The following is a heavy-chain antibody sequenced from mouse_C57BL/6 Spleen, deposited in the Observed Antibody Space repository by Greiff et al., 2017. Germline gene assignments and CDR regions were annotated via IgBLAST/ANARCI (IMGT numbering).Heavy chain of an antibody. J-gene: IGHJ4*01. CDR2: IWSGGST. CDR3: ARNPATGTAMDY. V-gene: IGHV2-2*01. D-gene: IGHD4-1*01. CDR1: GFSLTSYG. Sequence: VQLVESGPGLVQPSQSLSITCTVSGFSLTSYGVHWVRQSPGKGLAWLGVIWSGGSTDYNAAFISRLSINKDKSKSQVFFKMNRLQADDTAIYYCARNPATGTAMDYWGQGTSVTVSS.